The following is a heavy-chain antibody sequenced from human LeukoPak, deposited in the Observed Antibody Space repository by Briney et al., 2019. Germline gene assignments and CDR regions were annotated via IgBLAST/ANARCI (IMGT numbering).Heavy chain of an antibody. J-gene: IGHJ6*02. D-gene: IGHD2-15*01. CDR1: GGSISSYY. CDR3: AGREIVGPPRYYGMDV. CDR2: IYYSGST. Sequence: SETLSLTCTVSGGSISSYYWSWIRQPPGKGLEWIGYIYYSGSTNYNPSLESRVTISVDTSKNQFSLKLSSVTAADTAVYYCAGREIVGPPRYYGMDVWGQGTTVTVSS. V-gene: IGHV4-59*01.